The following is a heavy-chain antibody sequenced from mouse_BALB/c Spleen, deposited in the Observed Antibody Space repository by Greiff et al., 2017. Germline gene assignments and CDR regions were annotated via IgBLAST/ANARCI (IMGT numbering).Heavy chain of an antibody. V-gene: IGHV1-80*01. Sequence: SGAELVRPGSSVKISCKASGYAFSSYWMNWVKQRPGQGLEWIGQIYPGDGDTNYNGKFKGKATLTADKSSSTAYMQLSSLTSEDSAVYFCARDYGSRAWFAYWGQGTLVTVSA. CDR3: ARDYGSRAWFAY. CDR1: GYAFSSYW. D-gene: IGHD1-1*01. J-gene: IGHJ3*01. CDR2: IYPGDGDT.